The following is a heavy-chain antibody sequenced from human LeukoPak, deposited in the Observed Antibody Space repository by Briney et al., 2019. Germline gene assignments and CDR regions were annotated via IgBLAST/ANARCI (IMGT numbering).Heavy chain of an antibody. CDR3: ARSDSSGYFYR. D-gene: IGHD3-22*01. V-gene: IGHV3-72*01. Sequence: GGSLRLSCAASGFTFSDHYVDWVGQAPGQGLEWVGRTRNKANDYTTEYAASVRGRFTISRHDSENSLYLQMNSLKSEDTAVYYCARSDSSGYFYRWGQGTLVTVSS. CDR1: GFTFSDHY. CDR2: TRNKANDYTT. J-gene: IGHJ4*02.